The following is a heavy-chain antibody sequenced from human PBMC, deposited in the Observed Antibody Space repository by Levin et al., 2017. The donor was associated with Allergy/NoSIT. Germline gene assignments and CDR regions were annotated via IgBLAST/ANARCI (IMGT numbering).Heavy chain of an antibody. CDR3: ARAPSITIFGVVIGNYYGMDV. J-gene: IGHJ6*02. V-gene: IGHV4-34*01. CDR2: INHSGST. Sequence: SETLSLTCAVYGGSFSGYYWSWIRQPPGKGLEWIGEINHSGSTNYNPSLKSRVTISVDTSKNQFSLKLSSVTAADTAVYYCARAPSITIFGVVIGNYYGMDVWGQGTTVTVSS. D-gene: IGHD3-3*01. CDR1: GGSFSGYY.